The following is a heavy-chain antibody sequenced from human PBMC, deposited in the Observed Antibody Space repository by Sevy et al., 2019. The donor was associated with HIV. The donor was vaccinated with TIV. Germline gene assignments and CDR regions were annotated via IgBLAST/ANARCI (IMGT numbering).Heavy chain of an antibody. CDR2: ILSDGSQK. J-gene: IGHJ4*02. V-gene: IGHV3-30*03. D-gene: IGHD5-12*01. CDR1: GFTFSDYD. CDR3: ARGEGYRGLYFDY. Sequence: GGFLRLSCEASGFTFSDYDMHWVRQAPGKGLEWVALILSDGSQKYYEDSVKGRFTISRDNSKNTVYLQMNSLRANDTAAFYCARGEGYRGLYFDYWGQGSLVTVSS.